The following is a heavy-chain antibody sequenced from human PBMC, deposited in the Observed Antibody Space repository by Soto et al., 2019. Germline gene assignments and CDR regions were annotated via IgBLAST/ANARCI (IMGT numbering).Heavy chain of an antibody. J-gene: IGHJ4*02. V-gene: IGHV3-49*04. Sequence: QPGGSLRLSCTASGFTFGDYAMSWVRQAPGKGLEWVGFIRSKAYGGTTEYAASVKGRFTISRDDSKSIAYLQIDSLKTEDTAVYYCTRVETKTYYFDYWGQGTLVTVSS. CDR3: TRVETKTYYFDY. CDR2: IRSKAYGGTT. CDR1: GFTFGDYA.